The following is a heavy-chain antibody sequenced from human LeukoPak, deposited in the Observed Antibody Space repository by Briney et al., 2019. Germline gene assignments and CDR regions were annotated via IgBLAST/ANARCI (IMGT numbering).Heavy chain of an antibody. CDR1: GFTFSTYG. D-gene: IGHD5-18*01. CDR3: AGDTARALAYYYYGMDV. V-gene: IGHV3-30*03. CDR2: ISYDGSIK. Sequence: GRSLRLSCAASGFTFSTYGIHWVRQAPGKGLEWVAVISYDGSIKYYADSVKGRFTISRDNSKNTLYLQMNSLRAEDTAVYYCAGDTARALAYYYYGMDVWGQGTTVTVS. J-gene: IGHJ6*02.